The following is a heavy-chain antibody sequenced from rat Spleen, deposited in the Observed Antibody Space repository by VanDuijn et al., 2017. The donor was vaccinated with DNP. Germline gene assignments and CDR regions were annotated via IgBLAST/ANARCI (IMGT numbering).Heavy chain of an antibody. J-gene: IGHJ2*01. V-gene: IGHV3-1*01. CDR3: ARWTRYFDY. CDR1: GYSITSNY. D-gene: IGHD1-7*01. Sequence: EVQLQESGSGLVKPSQSLSLTCSVTGYSITSNYWGWIRKFPGNKMEYIGHISYSGSTNYNPSLRSGISITRDTSKNHFFLHLNSVTTEDTATYYCARWTRYFDYWGQGVMVTVSS. CDR2: ISYSGST.